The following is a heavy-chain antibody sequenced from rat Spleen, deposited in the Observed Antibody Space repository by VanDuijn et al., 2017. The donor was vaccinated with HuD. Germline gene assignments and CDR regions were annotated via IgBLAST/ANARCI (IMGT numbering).Heavy chain of an antibody. Sequence: EVQLVESDGGLVQPGRSLKLSCAASGFTFSDYYMAWVRQAPTKGLEWVATISYDGSSTYYRDSVKGRFTISRDNAKSTLYLQMDSLRSEDTATYYGARRGLEWSFDYWGQGVMVTVSS. V-gene: IGHV5-29*01. CDR2: ISYDGSST. J-gene: IGHJ2*01. D-gene: IGHD4-2*01. CDR3: ARRGLEWSFDY. CDR1: GFTFSDYY.